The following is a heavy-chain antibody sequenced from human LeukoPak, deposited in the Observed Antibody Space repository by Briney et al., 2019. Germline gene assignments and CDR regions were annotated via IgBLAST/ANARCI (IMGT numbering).Heavy chain of an antibody. CDR3: ARGRPHGNDY. J-gene: IGHJ4*02. V-gene: IGHV3-74*01. CDR1: GFTLSSYW. CDR2: IASDGSST. Sequence: GGSLRLSCAASGFTLSSYWMNWVRQAPGKGLVWVSRIASDGSSTTYADSVKGRFSISRDNAKNTLYLQMNSLRVEDTAVYYCARGRPHGNDYWGQGTLVTVSS. D-gene: IGHD4-23*01.